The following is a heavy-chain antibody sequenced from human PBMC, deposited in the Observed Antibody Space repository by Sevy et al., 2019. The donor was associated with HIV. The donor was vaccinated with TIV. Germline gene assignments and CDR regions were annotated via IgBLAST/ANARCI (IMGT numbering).Heavy chain of an antibody. CDR3: ARDRRGRPQSNWFDP. J-gene: IGHJ5*02. V-gene: IGHV1-2*02. D-gene: IGHD3-10*01. CDR1: GYTFTGYY. CDR2: INPNSGGT. Sequence: ASVKVSCKASGYTFTGYYMHWVRQAPGQGLEWMGWINPNSGGTNYAQKFQGRVTKTRDTSISTAYMELSRLRSDDTAVYYCARDRRGRPQSNWFDPWGQGTLVTVSS.